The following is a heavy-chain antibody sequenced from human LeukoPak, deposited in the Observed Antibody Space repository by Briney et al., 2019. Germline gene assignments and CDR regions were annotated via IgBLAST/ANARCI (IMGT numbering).Heavy chain of an antibody. Sequence: PSETLSLTCAVYGGSFSGYYWSWIRQPPGKGLEWIGEINHSGNTYYNSSLKSRITISVDTSKNQFSLKLSSVTAADTAVYSCARVNAGGGFDPWGQGTLVTVSS. CDR2: INHSGNT. D-gene: IGHD1-26*01. CDR3: ARVNAGGGFDP. V-gene: IGHV4-34*01. CDR1: GGSFSGYY. J-gene: IGHJ5*02.